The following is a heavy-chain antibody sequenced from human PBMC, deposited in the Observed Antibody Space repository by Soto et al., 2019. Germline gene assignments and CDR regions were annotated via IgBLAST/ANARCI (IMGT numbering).Heavy chain of an antibody. V-gene: IGHV1-69*05. CDR2: IIPIFGTA. CDR1: GGTFSSYA. CDR3: ARSVHWSGYYPYYYYGMDV. J-gene: IGHJ6*02. Sequence: GASVKVSCKASGGTFSSYAISWVRQAPGQGLEWMGGIIPIFGTANYAQKFQGRVTMTRNTSISTAYMELSSLRSEDTAVYYCARSVHWSGYYPYYYYGMDVWGQGTTVTVSS. D-gene: IGHD3-3*01.